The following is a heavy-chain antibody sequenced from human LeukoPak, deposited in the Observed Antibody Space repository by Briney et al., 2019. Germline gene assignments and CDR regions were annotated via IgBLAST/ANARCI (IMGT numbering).Heavy chain of an antibody. V-gene: IGHV4-59*01. D-gene: IGHD1-26*01. CDR3: ARSELHSFY. J-gene: IGHJ4*02. CDR1: GGSFSNYC. CDR2: ICYGGST. Sequence: SETLSLTCTVSGGSFSNYCWNWIRQPPGKGLEWIGYICYGGSTKYSPSLKSRVTISMASSKNQFSLRLNSLTAADTAVYYCARSELHSFYWGQGTLVTVSS.